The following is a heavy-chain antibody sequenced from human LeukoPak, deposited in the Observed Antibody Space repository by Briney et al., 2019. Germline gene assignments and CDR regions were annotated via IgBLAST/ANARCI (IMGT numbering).Heavy chain of an antibody. CDR3: ARVDTVMAYYFDL. CDR2: IYSGGTT. CDR1: GFTVSTNC. D-gene: IGHD5-18*01. Sequence: GGSLRLSCAASGFTVSTNCMTWVRQAPGEGLEWVSTIYSGGTTYYADSVMGRFTISRHNSRNTLYLQMNSLRAEDTAVYYCARVDTVMAYYFDLWGQGTLVTVSS. V-gene: IGHV3-53*04. J-gene: IGHJ4*02.